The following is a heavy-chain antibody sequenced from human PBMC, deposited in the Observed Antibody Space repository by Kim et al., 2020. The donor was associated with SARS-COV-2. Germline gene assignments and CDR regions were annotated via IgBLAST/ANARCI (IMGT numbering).Heavy chain of an antibody. V-gene: IGHV3-33*01. CDR3: ARGGTKLAYYYYGFDV. J-gene: IGHJ6*01. Sequence: GGSLRLSCEASGFIFSSHGMHWVRQAPGKGMEWVGVIWYDGSDKHYADSVKGRCSFSRDNSKNTLYLEMNSLRGEDTAVYDCARGGTKLAYYYYGFDVWG. D-gene: IGHD1-7*01. CDR2: IWYDGSDK. CDR1: GFIFSSHG.